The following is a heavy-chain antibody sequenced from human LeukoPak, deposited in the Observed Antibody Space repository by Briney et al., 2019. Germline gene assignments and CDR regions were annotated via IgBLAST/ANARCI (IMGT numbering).Heavy chain of an antibody. Sequence: GGSLRLSCGASGFTFSSYAMHWVRQAPGKGLEWVAVISYDGSNKYYADSVKGRFTISRDNSKNTLYLQMNSLRAEDTAVYYCARLVVVAATVDYWGQGTLVTVSS. D-gene: IGHD2-15*01. CDR3: ARLVVVAATVDY. CDR1: GFTFSSYA. CDR2: ISYDGSNK. V-gene: IGHV3-30-3*01. J-gene: IGHJ4*02.